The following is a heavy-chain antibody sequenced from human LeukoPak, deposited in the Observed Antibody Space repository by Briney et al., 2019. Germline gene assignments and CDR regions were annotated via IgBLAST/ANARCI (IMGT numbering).Heavy chain of an antibody. CDR2: IWYDGSNK. CDR3: AKDARDGYKYYFDY. J-gene: IGHJ4*02. V-gene: IGHV3-33*06. Sequence: GGSLRLSCAASGFTFSGYGMHWVRQAPGKGLEWVAVIWYDGSNKYYADSVRGRFTISRDNSKNTLYLQMNSLRAEDTAVYYCAKDARDGYKYYFDYWGQGTLVTVSS. CDR1: GFTFSGYG. D-gene: IGHD5-24*01.